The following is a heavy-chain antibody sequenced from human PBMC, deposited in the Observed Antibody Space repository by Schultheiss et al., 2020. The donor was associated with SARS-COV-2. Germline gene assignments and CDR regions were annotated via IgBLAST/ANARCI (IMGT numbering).Heavy chain of an antibody. J-gene: IGHJ6*02. CDR1: GFTFSSYA. CDR3: AKQKNGYSLFYGMDV. V-gene: IGHV3-23*01. Sequence: GGSLRLSCAASGFTFSSYAMSWVRQAPGKGLEWVSAISGSGGSTYYADSVKGRFTISRDNSKNTLYLQMNSLRAEDTAVYYCAKQKNGYSLFYGMDVWGQGTTVTVSS. D-gene: IGHD2-15*01. CDR2: ISGSGGST.